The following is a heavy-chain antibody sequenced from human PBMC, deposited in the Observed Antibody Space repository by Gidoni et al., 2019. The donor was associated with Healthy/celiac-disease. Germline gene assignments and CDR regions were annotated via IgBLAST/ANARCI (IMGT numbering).Heavy chain of an antibody. CDR1: GFTFDDYA. J-gene: IGHJ4*02. D-gene: IGHD1-26*01. V-gene: IGHV3-9*01. Sequence: EVQRVESGGGLVQPGRSLRLSCAAAGFTFDDYAMHWVRQAPGNGLEWVSGISLNSGSIGYADSVKGRFTISRDNAKNSLYLQMNSLRAEDTALYYCAKEGWELIFDYWGQGTLVTVSS. CDR2: ISLNSGSI. CDR3: AKEGWELIFDY.